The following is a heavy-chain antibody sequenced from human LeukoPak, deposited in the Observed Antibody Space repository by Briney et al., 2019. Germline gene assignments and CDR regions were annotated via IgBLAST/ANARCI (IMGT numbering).Heavy chain of an antibody. CDR2: INPNSGGT. J-gene: IGHJ4*02. Sequence: ASVKVSCKASGYTSTGYYMHWVRQAPGQGLEWMGWINPNSGGTNYAQKFQGRVTMTRDTSISTAYLELSRLRSDDTAVYYCARVWMITFGGVIVTSSFFDYWGQGTLVTVSS. V-gene: IGHV1-2*02. D-gene: IGHD3-16*02. CDR1: GYTSTGYY. CDR3: ARVWMITFGGVIVTSSFFDY.